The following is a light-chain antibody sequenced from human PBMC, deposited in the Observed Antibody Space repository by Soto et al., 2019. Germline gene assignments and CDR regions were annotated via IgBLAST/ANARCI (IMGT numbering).Light chain of an antibody. J-gene: IGKJ5*01. CDR1: QSVSSSY. CDR2: GAS. Sequence: EIVLTQSPGTLSLSPGERATLSCRASQSVSSSYLAWYQQKPGQAPRLLIYGASSRATGIPDRFSGSGSGTDFTLTISSLEPEDFAVYYCQQYGSSLPITFGQGTRLESK. V-gene: IGKV3-20*01. CDR3: QQYGSSLPIT.